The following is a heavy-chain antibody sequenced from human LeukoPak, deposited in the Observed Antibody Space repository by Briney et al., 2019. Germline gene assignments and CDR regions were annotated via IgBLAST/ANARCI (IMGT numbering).Heavy chain of an antibody. CDR2: ISSSSSYI. Sequence: GGSLRLSCVVSGFSFSTFSMNWVRQAPGKGREWVSFISSSSSYIYYEDSVKGRFTVSRDNAKNSLYLQMNSLRAEDMAVYYCAPSPDYGDYYWGQGTLVTVSS. J-gene: IGHJ4*02. CDR1: GFSFSTFS. D-gene: IGHD4-17*01. CDR3: APSPDYGDYY. V-gene: IGHV3-21*01.